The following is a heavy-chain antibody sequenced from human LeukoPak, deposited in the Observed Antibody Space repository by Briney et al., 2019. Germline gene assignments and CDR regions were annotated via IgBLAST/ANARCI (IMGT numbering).Heavy chain of an antibody. Sequence: GGSLRLSCAASGFTFIDYSMSWIRQAPGKGLEWVSYISPTSDYTSYADSVKGRSTISRDNAKNSLYLQMNSLRAEDTAVYYCARASLRPRIVGATDYWGQGTLVTVSS. CDR1: GFTFIDYS. V-gene: IGHV3-11*05. CDR2: ISPTSDYT. J-gene: IGHJ4*02. D-gene: IGHD1-26*01. CDR3: ARASLRPRIVGATDY.